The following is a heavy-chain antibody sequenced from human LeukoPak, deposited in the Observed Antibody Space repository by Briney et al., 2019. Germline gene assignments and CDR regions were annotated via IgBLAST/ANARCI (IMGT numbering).Heavy chain of an antibody. D-gene: IGHD3-22*01. CDR3: ASLTHYDSRSFAFDI. Sequence: PGGHLRLSCAASGFIFSRYWMYWVRQAPGKGLVWVSHINGDETSTNYADFVEGRFTISRDNAKNTLYLQMNSLRAEDTALYYCASLTHYDSRSFAFDIWGQGTLVAVSS. CDR1: GFIFSRYW. J-gene: IGHJ3*02. CDR2: INGDETST. V-gene: IGHV3-74*01.